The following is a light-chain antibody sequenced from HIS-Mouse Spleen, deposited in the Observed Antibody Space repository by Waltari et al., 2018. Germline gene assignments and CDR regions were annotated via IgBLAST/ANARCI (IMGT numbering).Light chain of an antibody. CDR3: CSYAGSSTYV. CDR1: SSDVGSYNL. J-gene: IGLJ1*01. V-gene: IGLV2-23*01. CDR2: EGS. Sequence: QSALTQPASVSGSPGQSITISCTGTSSDVGSYNLVSWYQQHPGKAPKLMIYEGSKRPSGFSNRFSGAKSGNTASLTISRLQAEDEADYYCCSYAGSSTYVFGTGTKVTVL.